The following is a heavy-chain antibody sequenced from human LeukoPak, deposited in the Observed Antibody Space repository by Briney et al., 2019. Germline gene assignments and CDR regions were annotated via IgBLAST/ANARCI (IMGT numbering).Heavy chain of an antibody. V-gene: IGHV4-34*01. Sequence: SETLSLTCAVYGGSFSGYYWSWIRQPPGKGLEWIGEINHSGSTNYNPSLKSRVTISVDTSKNQFSLKLSSVTAADTAVYYCARRHYYDSSGYYWKYYYYYYYMDVWGKGTTVTVYS. D-gene: IGHD3-22*01. CDR1: GGSFSGYY. CDR2: INHSGST. J-gene: IGHJ6*03. CDR3: ARRHYYDSSGYYWKYYYYYYYMDV.